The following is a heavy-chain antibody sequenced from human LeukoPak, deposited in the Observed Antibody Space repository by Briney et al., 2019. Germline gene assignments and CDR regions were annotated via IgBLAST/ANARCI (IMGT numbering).Heavy chain of an antibody. V-gene: IGHV4-4*02. D-gene: IGHD3-22*01. CDR1: GGSISSSNW. J-gene: IGHJ4*02. CDR3: ARTKYYYDSSGYDLFDY. Sequence: SGTLSLTCAVSGGSISSSNWWSWVRRPPGKGLEWIGEIYHSGSTNYNPSLKSRVTISVDKSKNQFSLKLSSVTAADTAVYYCARTKYYYDSSGYDLFDYWGQGTLVTVSS. CDR2: IYHSGST.